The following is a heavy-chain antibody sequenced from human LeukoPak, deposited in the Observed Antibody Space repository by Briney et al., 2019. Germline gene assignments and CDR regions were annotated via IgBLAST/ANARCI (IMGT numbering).Heavy chain of an antibody. CDR2: IYYSGST. CDR3: ARSPSVTLIVGATYWFDP. CDR1: GGSISSSSYY. V-gene: IGHV4-39*01. Sequence: SETLSLTCTVSGGSISSSSYYWGWIRQPPGKGLEWIGSIYYSGSTYYNPSLKSRVTISVDTSKNQFSLKLSSVTAADTAVYYCARSPSVTLIVGATYWFDPWGQGTLVTVSS. J-gene: IGHJ5*02. D-gene: IGHD1-26*01.